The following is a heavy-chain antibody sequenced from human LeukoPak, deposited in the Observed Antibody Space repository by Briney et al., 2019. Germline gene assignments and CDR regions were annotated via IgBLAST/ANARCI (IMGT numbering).Heavy chain of an antibody. D-gene: IGHD6-13*01. Sequence: PGGSLRLSCAASGFTFSSYWMSWVRQAPGKGLEWVANIKQDGSEKYYVDSVKGRFTISRDNAEKSVYLQMNSLRVEDTAVYYCAREYLSAADNMDAFDIWGQGTMVTVSS. CDR2: IKQDGSEK. V-gene: IGHV3-7*01. CDR1: GFTFSSYW. J-gene: IGHJ3*02. CDR3: AREYLSAADNMDAFDI.